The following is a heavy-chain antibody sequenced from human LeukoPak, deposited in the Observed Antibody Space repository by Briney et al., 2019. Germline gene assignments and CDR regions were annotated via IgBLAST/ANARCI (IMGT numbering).Heavy chain of an antibody. Sequence: GGSLRLSCAASGFTFSDYAMSWVRQAPGKGLGCVSAISGSGGSTYYADSVKGRFTISRDNSKNTLYLQMNSLRADDTAVYYCAKGYSSGWFPLGFDPWGQGTLVTVSS. CDR2: ISGSGGST. CDR3: AKGYSSGWFPLGFDP. CDR1: GFTFSDYA. D-gene: IGHD6-19*01. V-gene: IGHV3-23*01. J-gene: IGHJ5*02.